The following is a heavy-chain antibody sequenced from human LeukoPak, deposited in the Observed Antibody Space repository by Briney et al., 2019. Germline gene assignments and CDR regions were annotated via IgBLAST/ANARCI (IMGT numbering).Heavy chain of an antibody. D-gene: IGHD6-6*01. V-gene: IGHV1-69*05. Sequence: SVKVSCKASGGTFSSYAISWVRQAPGHGLEWMGGIIPIFGTANYAQKFQGRVTITTDESTSTAYMELSSLRSEDTAVYYCAREYSSSSGGNWFDPWGQGTLVTVSS. CDR1: GGTFSSYA. CDR3: AREYSSSSGGNWFDP. CDR2: IIPIFGTA. J-gene: IGHJ5*02.